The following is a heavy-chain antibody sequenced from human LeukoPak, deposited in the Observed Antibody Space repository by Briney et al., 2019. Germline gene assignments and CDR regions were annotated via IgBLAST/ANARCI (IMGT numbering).Heavy chain of an antibody. CDR2: IYYSGST. J-gene: IGHJ4*02. CDR1: GGSISSYY. Sequence: SETLSLTCTVSGGSISSYYWSWIRQPPGKGLGWIGYIYYSGSTNYNPSLKSRVTMSVDTSKNQFSLRLSSVTAADTAVYYCARDKRGDGYGDFDYWGQGTLVTVSS. D-gene: IGHD5-24*01. CDR3: ARDKRGDGYGDFDY. V-gene: IGHV4-59*01.